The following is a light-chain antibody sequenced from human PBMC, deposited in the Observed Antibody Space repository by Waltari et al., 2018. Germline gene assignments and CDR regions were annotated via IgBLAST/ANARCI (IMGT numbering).Light chain of an antibody. V-gene: IGKV1-5*03. CDR3: QQYNSPFFT. Sequence: DIQMTQSPSTLSAFVGDRVTITCLASQSISIWLAWYQQKPGKAPNLLIYKTSTLQDVVPSRFSCSGSEYEFTLTISSLQPDDFATYFCQQYNSPFFTFGPGTKVEI. J-gene: IGKJ3*01. CDR1: QSISIW. CDR2: KTS.